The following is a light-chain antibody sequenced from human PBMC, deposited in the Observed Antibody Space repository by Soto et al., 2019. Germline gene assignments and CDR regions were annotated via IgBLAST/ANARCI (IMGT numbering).Light chain of an antibody. CDR2: AAS. V-gene: IGKV1-39*01. J-gene: IGKJ5*01. CDR1: QSISSY. Sequence: DIQMTQSPSSLSASVGDRVTITCRASQSISSYLNWYQQKPGKAPKLLIYAASSLQTGVPSSFSGSGSGTDFTLTISSLQPEDFATDYCQQSYSTPPTFGQGTRLDIK. CDR3: QQSYSTPPT.